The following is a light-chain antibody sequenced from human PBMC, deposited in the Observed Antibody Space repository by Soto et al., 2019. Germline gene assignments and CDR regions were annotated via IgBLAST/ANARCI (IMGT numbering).Light chain of an antibody. V-gene: IGLV2-23*01. J-gene: IGLJ2*01. Sequence: QSALTQPASVSGSPGQSTTISCTGTSSDVGSYNLVSWFQQHPGKAPKLMIYEGSKRPSGVSNRFSGSKSGNTASLTISGLQAEDEADYYCCSYARSNTLVFGGGTKVTVL. CDR3: CSYARSNTLV. CDR1: SSDVGSYNL. CDR2: EGS.